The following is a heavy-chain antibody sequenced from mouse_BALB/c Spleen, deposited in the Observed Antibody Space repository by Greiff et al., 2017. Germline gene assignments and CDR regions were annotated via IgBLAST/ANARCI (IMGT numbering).Heavy chain of an antibody. CDR2: ISNGGGST. CDR3: ARHGDYGNYGGGYYAMDY. J-gene: IGHJ4*01. Sequence: EVQRVESGGGLVQPGGSLKISCAASGFTFSSYTMSWVRQTPGKRLEWVAYISNGGGSTYYPDTVKGRFTISRDNAKNTLYLQMSSLKSEDTAMYYCARHGDYGNYGGGYYAMDYWGQGTSVTVSS. CDR1: GFTFSSYT. V-gene: IGHV5-12-2*01. D-gene: IGHD2-1*01.